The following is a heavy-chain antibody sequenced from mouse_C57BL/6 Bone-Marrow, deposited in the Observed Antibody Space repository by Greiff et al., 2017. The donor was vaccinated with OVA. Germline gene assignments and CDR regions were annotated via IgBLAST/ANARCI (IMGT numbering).Heavy chain of an antibody. CDR3: ARQTDSSSYGY. CDR1: GFTFSSYG. J-gene: IGHJ2*01. V-gene: IGHV5-6*01. D-gene: IGHD1-1*01. Sequence: EVNVVESGGDLVKPGGSLKLSCAASGFTFSSYGMSWVRQTPDKRLEWVATISSGGSYTYYPDSVKGRFTISRDNAKNTLYLQMSSLKSEDTAMYYCARQTDSSSYGYWGQGTTLTVSS. CDR2: ISSGGSYT.